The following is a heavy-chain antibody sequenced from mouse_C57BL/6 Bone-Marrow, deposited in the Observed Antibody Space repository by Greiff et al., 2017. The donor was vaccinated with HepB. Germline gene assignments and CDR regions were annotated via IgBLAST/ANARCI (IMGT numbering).Heavy chain of an antibody. CDR3: ARDYDGYPYYAMDY. J-gene: IGHJ4*01. CDR2: IDPSDSYT. Sequence: QVQLKQPGAELVKPGASVKLSCKASGYTFTSYWMQWVKQRPGQGLEWIGEIDPSDSYTNYNQKFKGKATLTVDTSSSTAYMQLSSLTSEDSAVYYCARDYDGYPYYAMDYWGQGTSVTVSS. D-gene: IGHD2-3*01. CDR1: GYTFTSYW. V-gene: IGHV1-50*01.